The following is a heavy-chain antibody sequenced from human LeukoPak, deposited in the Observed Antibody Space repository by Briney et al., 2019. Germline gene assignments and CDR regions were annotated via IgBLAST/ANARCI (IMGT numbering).Heavy chain of an antibody. V-gene: IGHV3-30-3*01. CDR1: GFPFSSYA. CDR2: ISYDGSNK. J-gene: IGHJ6*02. Sequence: GGPLRLSCAASGFPFSSYAMHWVRQAPGKGLEWVAVISYDGSNKYYADSVKGRFTISRDNSKNTLYLQMNSLRAEDTAVYYCARDAGSSTSSGKYYYYYGMDVWGQGTTVTVSS. CDR3: ARDAGSSTSSGKYYYYYGMDV. D-gene: IGHD2-2*01.